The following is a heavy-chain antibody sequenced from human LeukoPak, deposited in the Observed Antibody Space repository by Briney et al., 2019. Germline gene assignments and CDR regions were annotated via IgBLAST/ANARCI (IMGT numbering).Heavy chain of an antibody. V-gene: IGHV4-59*01. CDR1: GDSISGYY. D-gene: IGHD1-7*01. CDR3: ARSRYNWNYYFDY. Sequence: SETLSLTCTVSGDSISGYYWSWIRQPPGKGLEWIGYIYYSGTTTYNPSLNSRVNISVNTSKNEASLELSSVTGADTAVYYCARSRYNWNYYFDYWGQGTLVTVSS. J-gene: IGHJ4*02. CDR2: IYYSGTT.